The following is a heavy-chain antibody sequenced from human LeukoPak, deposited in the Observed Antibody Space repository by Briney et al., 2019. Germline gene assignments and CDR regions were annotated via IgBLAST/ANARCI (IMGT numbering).Heavy chain of an antibody. CDR3: AKASSSGWYGHAFDI. V-gene: IGHV3-23*01. Sequence: PGGSLRLSGAASGFTFSSYAMSWVRQAPGKGLEWVSAISGSGGSTYYADSVKGRFTISRDNSKNTLYLQMNSLRAEDTAVYYCAKASSSGWYGHAFDIWGQGTMVTVSS. J-gene: IGHJ3*02. D-gene: IGHD6-19*01. CDR1: GFTFSSYA. CDR2: ISGSGGST.